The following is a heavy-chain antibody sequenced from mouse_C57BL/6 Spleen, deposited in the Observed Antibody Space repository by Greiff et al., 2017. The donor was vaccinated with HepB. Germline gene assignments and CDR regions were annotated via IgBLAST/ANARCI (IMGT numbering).Heavy chain of an antibody. Sequence: QVKLKQPGAELVKPGASVKLSCKASGYTFTSYWMQWVKQRPGKGLEWIGEIDPSDSYTNYNQKFKGKATLTVDASSSTAYMQLSSLTSDDSAVYYWARMEFGSSYDIDYWGQGTTLTVSS. V-gene: IGHV1-50*01. J-gene: IGHJ2*01. D-gene: IGHD1-1*01. CDR2: IDPSDSYT. CDR3: ARMEFGSSYDIDY. CDR1: GYTFTSYW.